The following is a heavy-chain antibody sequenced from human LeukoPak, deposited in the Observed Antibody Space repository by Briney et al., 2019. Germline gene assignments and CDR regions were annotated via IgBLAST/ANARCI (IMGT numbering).Heavy chain of an antibody. CDR3: ARPANPWEAFDI. D-gene: IGHD1-14*01. J-gene: IGHJ3*02. CDR1: GFTFRSYW. Sequence: GGSLRLSCAASGFTFRSYWMSWVRQAPGKGLEWVANIKQDGSEKYYVDSVKGRYTISRDNAKNSLYLQMNSLRAEDTAVYYCARPANPWEAFDIWGQGTMVTVSS. CDR2: IKQDGSEK. V-gene: IGHV3-7*01.